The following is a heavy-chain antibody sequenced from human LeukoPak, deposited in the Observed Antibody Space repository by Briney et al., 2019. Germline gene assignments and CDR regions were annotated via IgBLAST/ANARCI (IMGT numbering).Heavy chain of an antibody. J-gene: IGHJ4*02. V-gene: IGHV3-11*01. CDR2: ISSSGSTI. D-gene: IGHD3-10*01. Sequence: NPGGSLRLSCAASGFTFSDYYMSWIRQAPGKGLEWVSYISSSGSTIYYADSVKGRFTISRDNAKNSLYLQMNSLRAEDTAVYYCARGLWFGELTPIDYWGQGTLVTVSS. CDR3: ARGLWFGELTPIDY. CDR1: GFTFSDYY.